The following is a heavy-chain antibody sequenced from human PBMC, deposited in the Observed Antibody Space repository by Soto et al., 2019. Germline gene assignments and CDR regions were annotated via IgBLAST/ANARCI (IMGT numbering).Heavy chain of an antibody. J-gene: IGHJ4*02. CDR2: VHSSGST. CDR3: ARLGYKAAVNA. Sequence: WTWIRQPPGKGLEWIGNVHSSGSTNYNPSLKSRVTISVDKSKSQFSLNLDSVTAADTAIYYCARLGYKAAVNAWGQGTLVTVSS. V-gene: IGHV4-59*08. D-gene: IGHD1-20*01.